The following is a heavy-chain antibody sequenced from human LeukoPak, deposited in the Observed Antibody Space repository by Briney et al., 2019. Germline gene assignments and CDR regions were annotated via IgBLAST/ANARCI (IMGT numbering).Heavy chain of an antibody. J-gene: IGHJ4*02. D-gene: IGHD2-15*01. CDR2: ISWNSGSI. CDR3: AKGDIVVVVAATLNGAFDY. V-gene: IGHV3-9*01. Sequence: GGTLRLSCAASGFTFSSYGMSWVRQAPGKGLEWVSGISWNSGSIGYADSVKGRFTISRDNAKNSLYLQMNSLRAEDTALYYCAKGDIVVVVAATLNGAFDYWGQGTLVTVSS. CDR1: GFTFSSYG.